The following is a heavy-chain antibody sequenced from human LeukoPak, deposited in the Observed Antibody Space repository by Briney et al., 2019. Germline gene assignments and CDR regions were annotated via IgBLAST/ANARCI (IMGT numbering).Heavy chain of an antibody. CDR3: AKDVTLFAVVTHFDY. CDR2: IRYDGSNK. J-gene: IGHJ4*02. CDR1: GFTFSSYG. V-gene: IGHV3-30*02. D-gene: IGHD3-3*01. Sequence: GGCLRLSCAAAGFTFSSYGMHWGRQAPGKGVGWVAFIRYDGSNKYYADSVKGRFTISRDNSKNTLYLQMNTLRAEATAVYYCAKDVTLFAVVTHFDYWGQRTLVTVSS.